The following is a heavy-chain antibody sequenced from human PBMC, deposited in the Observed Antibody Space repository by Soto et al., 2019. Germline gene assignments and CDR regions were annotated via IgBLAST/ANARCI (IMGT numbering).Heavy chain of an antibody. CDR1: GFTFSSYV. CDR2: ITGSGAST. D-gene: IGHD3-22*01. V-gene: IGHV3-23*01. J-gene: IGHJ3*02. Sequence: EAQLLESGGDLVQPGGSLRLSCAASGFTFSSYVMHWVRQAPGKGLEWVSAITGSGASTYYADSVKGRFTVSRDNSNNTLYLQMNSLRADDTAVFYCTRHYFDATGTVHAYDIWGQGTMVTVSS. CDR3: TRHYFDATGTVHAYDI.